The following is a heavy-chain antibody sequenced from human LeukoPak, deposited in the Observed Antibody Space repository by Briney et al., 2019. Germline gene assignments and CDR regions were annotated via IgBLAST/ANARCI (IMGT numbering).Heavy chain of an antibody. D-gene: IGHD1-14*01. CDR3: ASPLPSGEVLVY. J-gene: IGHJ4*02. Sequence: GGSLRLSCAASGFTFSDYYMSWIRQAPGEGLEWVSYISSSGSTIYYADSVKGRFTISRDNAKNSLYLQMNSLRAEDTAVYYCASPLPSGEVLVYWGQGTLVTVSS. V-gene: IGHV3-11*01. CDR2: ISSSGSTI. CDR1: GFTFSDYY.